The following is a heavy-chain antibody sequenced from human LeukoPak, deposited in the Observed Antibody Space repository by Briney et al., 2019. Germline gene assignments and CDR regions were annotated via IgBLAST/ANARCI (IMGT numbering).Heavy chain of an antibody. Sequence: PGGSLRLSCAASGFSFSSFAMTWVRQAPGKGLEWVSSITGGHYATYNADSVKGRFTISRDNAKNTLYLQMNSLRADDTAIYSCTKDPNGDYIGAFDPWGQGTLVTVSS. CDR2: ITGGHYAT. J-gene: IGHJ5*02. D-gene: IGHD4-17*01. CDR3: TKDPNGDYIGAFDP. V-gene: IGHV3-23*01. CDR1: GFSFSSFA.